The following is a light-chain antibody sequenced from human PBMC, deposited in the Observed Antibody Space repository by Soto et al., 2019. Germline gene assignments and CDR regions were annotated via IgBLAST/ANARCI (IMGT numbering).Light chain of an antibody. CDR2: GNS. J-gene: IGLJ1*01. CDR1: SSNIGAGYD. V-gene: IGLV1-40*01. CDR3: QSYDSSLSVL. Sequence: QSVLTQPPSVSGAPGQRVTISCTGSSSNIGAGYDVHWYQQLPGTAPKLLIYGNSNRPSGVPDRFSGSKSGTSASLAITGLQAEDEADYYGQSYDSSLSVLFGTGTKLTVL.